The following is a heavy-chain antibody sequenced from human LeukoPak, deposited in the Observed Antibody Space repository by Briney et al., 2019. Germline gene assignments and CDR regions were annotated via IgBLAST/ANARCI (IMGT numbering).Heavy chain of an antibody. CDR3: ARGGKYVDTAMVVDC. D-gene: IGHD5-18*01. V-gene: IGHV4-59*01. CDR2: IYYSGST. CDR1: GGSISSYY. J-gene: IGHJ4*02. Sequence: PSETLSLTCTVSGGSISSYYWSWIRQPPGKGLEWIGYIYYSGSTNYNPSLKSRVTISVDTSKNQFSLKLSSVTAADTAVYYCARGGKYVDTAMVVDCWGQGTLVTVSS.